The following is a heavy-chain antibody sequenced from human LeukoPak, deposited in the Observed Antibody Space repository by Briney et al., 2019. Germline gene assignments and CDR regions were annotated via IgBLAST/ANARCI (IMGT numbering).Heavy chain of an antibody. CDR1: GGSISSSSYY. CDR2: IYYSVST. V-gene: IGHV4-39*07. CDR3: ARGVGDFWSGYLPDY. Sequence: SETLSLTCTVSGGSISSSSYYWGWIRQPPGKGLEWLGSIYYSVSTYYNPSLKSRVTISVDTSKNQFSLKLSSVTAADTAVYYCARGVGDFWSGYLPDYWGQGTLVTVSS. J-gene: IGHJ4*02. D-gene: IGHD3-3*01.